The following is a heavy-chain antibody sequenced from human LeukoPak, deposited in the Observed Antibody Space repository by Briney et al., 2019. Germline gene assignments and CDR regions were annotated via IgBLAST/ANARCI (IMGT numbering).Heavy chain of an antibody. V-gene: IGHV4-34*01. CDR3: ARPSREVYYGMDV. D-gene: IGHD6-13*01. CDR2: INHSGST. J-gene: IGHJ6*02. Sequence: SETLSLTCAVYGGSFSGYYWSWIRQPPGKGLEWIGEINHSGSTNYNPSLKSRVTISVDTSKNQFSLKLSSVTAADTAVYYCARPSREVYYGMDVWGQGTTVTVSS. CDR1: GGSFSGYY.